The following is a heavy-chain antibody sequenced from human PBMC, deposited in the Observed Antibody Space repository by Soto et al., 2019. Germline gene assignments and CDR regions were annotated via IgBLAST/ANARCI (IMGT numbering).Heavy chain of an antibody. CDR2: INSDGTTT. D-gene: IGHD6-13*01. CDR3: ARDPLAAAAY. CDR1: GFTFSSYW. J-gene: IGHJ4*02. V-gene: IGHV3-74*01. Sequence: EVQLVESGGGLGQPGGSLRLSCAASGFTFSSYWMHWVRQAPGKGPVWVSRINSDGTTTGYADSVKGRFTISRDNAKNTLYLQMNSLTAEDAAVYFCARDPLAAAAYWGQGTLVTVSS.